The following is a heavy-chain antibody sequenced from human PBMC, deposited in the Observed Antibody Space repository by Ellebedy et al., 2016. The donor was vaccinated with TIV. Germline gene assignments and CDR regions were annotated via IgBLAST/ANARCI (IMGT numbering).Heavy chain of an antibody. CDR2: INPNSGGT. J-gene: IGHJ5*02. CDR3: AREGDYYGSGSWFDP. Sequence: AASVKVSCKASGYTFTGYYMHWVRQAPGQGLEWMGWINPNSGGTNYAQKFQGRVTMTRDTSISTAYMELSRLRSDDTAVYCCAREGDYYGSGSWFDPWGQGTLVTVSS. D-gene: IGHD3-10*01. V-gene: IGHV1-2*02. CDR1: GYTFTGYY.